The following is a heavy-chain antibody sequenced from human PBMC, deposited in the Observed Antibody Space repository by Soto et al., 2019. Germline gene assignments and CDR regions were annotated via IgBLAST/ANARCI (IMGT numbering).Heavy chain of an antibody. CDR2: IDPSDSYT. Sequence: GASLKISCKGSGYNFPSYWISWVRQMPGKGLEWMGRIDPSDSYTNYSPSFQGHVTISADKSISAAYLQWSSLKASDTAMYYCARQGTTDYFYYYGLDVWGQGTTVTVSS. J-gene: IGHJ6*02. V-gene: IGHV5-10-1*01. CDR3: ARQGTTDYFYYYGLDV. D-gene: IGHD4-4*01. CDR1: GYNFPSYW.